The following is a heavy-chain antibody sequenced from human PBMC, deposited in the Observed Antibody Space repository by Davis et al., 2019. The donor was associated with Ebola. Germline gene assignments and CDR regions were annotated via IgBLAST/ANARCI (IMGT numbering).Heavy chain of an antibody. Sequence: PGGSLRLSCAASGFTFSSYAMSWVRQAPGKGLEWVSAISGSGGSTYYADSVKGRFTISRDNSKNTLYLQMNSLRAEDTAVYYCAKDLGSPTAAGTTRDAFDIWGQGTMVTVSS. J-gene: IGHJ3*02. CDR1: GFTFSSYA. CDR3: AKDLGSPTAAGTTRDAFDI. CDR2: ISGSGGST. V-gene: IGHV3-23*01. D-gene: IGHD6-13*01.